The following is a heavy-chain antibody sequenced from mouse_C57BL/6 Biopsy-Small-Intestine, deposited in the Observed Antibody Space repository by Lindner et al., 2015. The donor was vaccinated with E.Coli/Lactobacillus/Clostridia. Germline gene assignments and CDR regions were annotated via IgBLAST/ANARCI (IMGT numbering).Heavy chain of an antibody. CDR1: GFNIKDDY. V-gene: IGHV14-4*01. CDR3: TLGDREGYYYAMDY. Sequence: EVQLQESGAELVRPGASVKLSCTPSGFNIKDDYMHWVKQRPEQGLEWIGWLDPENGDTEYASKFQGKATITADTSSNTAYLQLSSLTSEDTAVYYCTLGDREGYYYAMDYWGQGTSVTVSS. CDR2: LDPENGDT. J-gene: IGHJ4*01. D-gene: IGHD2-14*01.